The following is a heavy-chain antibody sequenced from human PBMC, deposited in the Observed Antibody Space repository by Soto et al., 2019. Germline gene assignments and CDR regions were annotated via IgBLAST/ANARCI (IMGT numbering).Heavy chain of an antibody. J-gene: IGHJ4*02. D-gene: IGHD3-22*01. CDR3: ARMTVAIDY. Sequence: QVHLVQSGAEIRKPGASVKVSCNASGYTFVIYHLHWVRQAPGQGLEWAGWINPNSGDTNYAQKFQGRVTMARDTSINTVYMELSGLRSDDTAVYYCARMTVAIDYWGQGALVTVSS. CDR2: INPNSGDT. CDR1: GYTFVIYH. V-gene: IGHV1-2*02.